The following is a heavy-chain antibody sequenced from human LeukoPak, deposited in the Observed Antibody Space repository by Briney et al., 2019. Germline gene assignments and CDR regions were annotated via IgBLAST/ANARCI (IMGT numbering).Heavy chain of an antibody. CDR3: TRSYSSSWYSGYYYYMDV. D-gene: IGHD6-13*01. CDR1: GFTFSGSA. J-gene: IGHJ6*03. V-gene: IGHV3-73*01. CDR2: IRSKANSYAT. Sequence: GGSLRLSCAASGFTFSGSAMHWVRQASGKGLEWVGRIRSKANSYATAYAASVKGRFTISRDDSKNTAYLQMNSLKTEDTAVYYCTRSYSSSWYSGYYYYMDVWGKGTTVTISS.